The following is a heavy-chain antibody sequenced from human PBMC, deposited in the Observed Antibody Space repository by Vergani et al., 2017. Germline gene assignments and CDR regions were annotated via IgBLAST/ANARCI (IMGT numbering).Heavy chain of an antibody. Sequence: QVQLQESGPGLVKPSETLSLTCSVSGYSISSGYYWGWIRQPPRKRLGCIGSNYHSGSTYYNPTLKSRVTISVDTSKNQFSLKMSPATAADTAVYYCSRPGSSSRFQVSWYFDLWGHGTLVTVSS. CDR3: SRPGSSSRFQVSWYFDL. V-gene: IGHV4-38-2*01. D-gene: IGHD6-13*01. J-gene: IGHJ2*01. CDR2: NYHSGST. CDR1: GYSISSGYY.